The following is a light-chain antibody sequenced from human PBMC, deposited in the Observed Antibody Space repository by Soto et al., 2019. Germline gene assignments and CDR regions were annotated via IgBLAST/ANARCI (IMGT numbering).Light chain of an antibody. CDR1: NSDVGSYNL. CDR2: KVT. J-gene: IGLJ1*01. Sequence: QSVLTQPASVSGSPRQSITISCTGTNSDVGSYNLVSWFQQHPGKAPKLVIYKVTKRPSGVSDRFSGSKSGNTASLTISGLQAEDEADYYCFSYAGDSVYVFGTGTKVTVL. CDR3: FSYAGDSVYV. V-gene: IGLV2-23*02.